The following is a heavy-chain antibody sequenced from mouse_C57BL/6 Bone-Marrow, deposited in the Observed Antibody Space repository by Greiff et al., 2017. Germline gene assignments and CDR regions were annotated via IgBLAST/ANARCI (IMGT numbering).Heavy chain of an antibody. CDR1: GYTFTSYW. D-gene: IGHD1-1*01. J-gene: IGHJ4*01. CDR2: IHPNSGST. V-gene: IGHV1-64*01. Sequence: QVQLQQPGAELVKPGASVKLSCKASGYTFTSYWMHWVKQRPGQGLEWIGMIHPNSGSTNYNEKFKSKATLTVDKSSSTAYMQLSSLTSEDSAVDYSARDDGSRCAMDDWGQGTSVTVSS. CDR3: ARDDGSRCAMDD.